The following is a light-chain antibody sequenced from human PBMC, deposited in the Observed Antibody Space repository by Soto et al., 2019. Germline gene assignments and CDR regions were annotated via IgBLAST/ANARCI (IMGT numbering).Light chain of an antibody. Sequence: QSALTQPASVSGSPGQSITISCTGTSSDVGGYNYVSWYQQHPGKAPKLMIYDVSNRPSGVSNRFSGSKSGNTASLTISGLQADDEADYYCSSDTSSTVVFGGGTKLTVL. CDR3: SSDTSSTVV. CDR1: SSDVGGYNY. V-gene: IGLV2-14*01. J-gene: IGLJ2*01. CDR2: DVS.